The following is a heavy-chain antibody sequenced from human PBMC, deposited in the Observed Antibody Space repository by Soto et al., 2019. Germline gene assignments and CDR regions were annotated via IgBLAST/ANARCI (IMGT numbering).Heavy chain of an antibody. CDR2: IYWDDDK. CDR3: AHRRVAGLSNWFDP. Sequence: QITLKESGPTLVKPTQTLTLTCTFSGFSLSTSGVGVGWIRQPPGKALEWLALIYWDDDKRYRPTLKSRLTISQDTSQTQVVLTMTNLDSVDTATYHCAHRRVAGLSNWFDPWGQGTLVTVSS. D-gene: IGHD6-19*01. J-gene: IGHJ5*02. CDR1: GFSLSTSGVG. V-gene: IGHV2-5*02.